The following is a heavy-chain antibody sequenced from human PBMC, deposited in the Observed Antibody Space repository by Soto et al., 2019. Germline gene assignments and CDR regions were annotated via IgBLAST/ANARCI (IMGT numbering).Heavy chain of an antibody. CDR2: INPNSGGT. D-gene: IGHD2-15*01. V-gene: IGHV1-2*02. J-gene: IGHJ4*02. Sequence: ASVKVSCKASGYTFTGYYMHWVRQAPGQGLEWMGWINPNSGGTNYAQKFQGRVTMTRDTSISTAYMELSRLRSDDTAVYYCARSGYCSGGRCYMAHYWGQGTLVTVSS. CDR1: GYTFTGYY. CDR3: ARSGYCSGGRCYMAHY.